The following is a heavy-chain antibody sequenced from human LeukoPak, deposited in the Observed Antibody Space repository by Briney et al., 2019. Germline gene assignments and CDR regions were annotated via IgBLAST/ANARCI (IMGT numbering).Heavy chain of an antibody. CDR3: ATRPPTGYSSGWYFDY. CDR1: GYTLTELS. V-gene: IGHV1-24*01. J-gene: IGHJ4*02. D-gene: IGHD6-19*01. CDR2: FDPEDGET. Sequence: ASVKVSCTVSGYTLTELSMHWVRQAPGKGLEWMGGFDPEDGETIYAQKFQGRVTVTEDTSTDTAYMELSSLRSEYTAVYYCATRPPTGYSSGWYFDYWGQGTLVTVSS.